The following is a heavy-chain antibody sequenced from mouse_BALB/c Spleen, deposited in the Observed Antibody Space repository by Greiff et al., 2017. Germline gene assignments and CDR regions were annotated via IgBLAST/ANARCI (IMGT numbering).Heavy chain of an antibody. J-gene: IGHJ1*01. CDR2: IWGDGST. V-gene: IGHV2-6-7*01. CDR1: GFSLTGYG. CDR3: AREDGSSHWYFDV. Sequence: VHLVESGPGLVAPSQSLSITCTVSGFSLTGYGVNWVRQPPGKGLEWLGMIWGDGSTDYNSALKSRLSISKDNSKSQVFLKMNSLQTDDTARYYCAREDGSSHWYFDVWGAGTTVTVSS. D-gene: IGHD1-1*01.